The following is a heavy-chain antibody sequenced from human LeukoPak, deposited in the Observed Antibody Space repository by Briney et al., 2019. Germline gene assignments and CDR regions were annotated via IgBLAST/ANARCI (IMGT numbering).Heavy chain of an antibody. CDR1: GFTFSSYW. V-gene: IGHV3-7*01. CDR2: IKQDGSEK. J-gene: IGHJ6*02. CDR3: ARDEVQGYYYYGMDV. Sequence: GGSLRLSCAASGFTFSSYWMSWVRQAPGKGLEWVANIKQDGSEKYYVDSVKGRFTISRDNAKNSLYLQMNSLRAEDTAVYYCARDEVQGYYYYGMDVWGQGTTVTVSS.